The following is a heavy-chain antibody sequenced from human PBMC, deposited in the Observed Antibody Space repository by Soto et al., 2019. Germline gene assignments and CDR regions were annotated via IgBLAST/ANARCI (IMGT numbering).Heavy chain of an antibody. D-gene: IGHD3-16*01. V-gene: IGHV3-7*05. Sequence: EVQMVESGGNLVQPGGSLRVSCAASEVRFSFYWMSWVRQAPGKGLEWVADINEDGSETYYADAVKGRFTISRDDATYSLYLQRNSLRAGETAVYFCAKSPMVRTFHYGMDGWGQGTTVTVSS. CDR1: EVRFSFYW. CDR2: INEDGSET. CDR3: AKSPMVRTFHYGMDG. J-gene: IGHJ6*02.